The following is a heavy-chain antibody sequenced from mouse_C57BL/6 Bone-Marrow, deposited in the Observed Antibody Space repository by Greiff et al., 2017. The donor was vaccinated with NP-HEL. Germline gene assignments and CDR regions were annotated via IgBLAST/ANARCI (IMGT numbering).Heavy chain of an antibody. J-gene: IGHJ3*01. CDR1: GYTFTDYY. CDR3: ARSLAGSWFAY. D-gene: IGHD2-2*01. V-gene: IGHV1-26*01. CDR2: INPNNGGT. Sequence: VQLQQSGPELVKPGASVKISCKASGYTFTDYYMNWVKQSHGKSLEWIGDINPNNGGTSYNQKFKGKATLTVDKSSSTAYMELRSLTSEDSAVYYCARSLAGSWFAYWGQGTLVTVSA.